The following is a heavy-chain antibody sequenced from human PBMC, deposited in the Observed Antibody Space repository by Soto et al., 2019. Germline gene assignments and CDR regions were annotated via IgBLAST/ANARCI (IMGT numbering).Heavy chain of an antibody. D-gene: IGHD3-16*01. Sequence: EVQLVESGGGLVQPGGSLRLSCAASGFTVSTKSMSWVRQAPGKGLEWVSVIYSGGSTFYAGSVRGRFTISRDNSKNTVNLQINSLRAEDTAGYYCARDPWAADYWGQGTLVTVSS. J-gene: IGHJ4*02. V-gene: IGHV3-66*01. CDR1: GFTVSTKS. CDR3: ARDPWAADY. CDR2: IYSGGST.